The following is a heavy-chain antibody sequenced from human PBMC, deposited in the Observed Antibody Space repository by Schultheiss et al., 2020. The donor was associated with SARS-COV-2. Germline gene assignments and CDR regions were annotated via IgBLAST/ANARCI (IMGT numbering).Heavy chain of an antibody. CDR1: GFTFSSYW. CDR3: ARGRSHIVVVPAASQYYFDY. D-gene: IGHD2-2*01. J-gene: IGHJ4*02. Sequence: GSLRLSCAASGFTFSSYWMSWVRQAPGKGLEWIGEINHSGSTNYNPSLKSRVTISVDTSKNQFSLKLSSVTAADTAVYYCARGRSHIVVVPAASQYYFDYWGQGTLVTVSS. CDR2: INHSGST. V-gene: IGHV4-34*01.